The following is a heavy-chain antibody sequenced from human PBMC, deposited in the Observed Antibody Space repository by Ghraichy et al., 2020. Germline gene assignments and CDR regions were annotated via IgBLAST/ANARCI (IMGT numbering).Heavy chain of an antibody. CDR1: GGSISSSSYY. V-gene: IGHV4-39*01. J-gene: IGHJ5*02. CDR3: ARQTKYYDILTGYYKGWFDP. D-gene: IGHD3-9*01. CDR2: IYYSGST. Sequence: SETLSLTCTVSGGSISSSSYYWGWIRQPPGKGLEWIGSIYYSGSTYYNPSLKSRVTISVDTSKNQFSLKLSSVTAADTAVYYCARQTKYYDILTGYYKGWFDPWGQGTLVTVSS.